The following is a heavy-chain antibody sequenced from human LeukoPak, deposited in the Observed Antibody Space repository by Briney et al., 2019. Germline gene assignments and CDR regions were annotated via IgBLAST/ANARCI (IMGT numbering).Heavy chain of an antibody. CDR1: GFTFDDYG. CDR3: ARDQFGVIIVTSPYYFDY. D-gene: IGHD3-3*01. CDR2: INWNGGST. J-gene: IGHJ4*02. V-gene: IGHV3-20*04. Sequence: AGGSLRLSCAASGFTFDDYGMRWVRQAPGKGLEWVFGINWNGGSTGYADSVKGRFTISRDNAKSSLYLRMNSLRAEDTALYYCARDQFGVIIVTSPYYFDYWGQGTLVTVSS.